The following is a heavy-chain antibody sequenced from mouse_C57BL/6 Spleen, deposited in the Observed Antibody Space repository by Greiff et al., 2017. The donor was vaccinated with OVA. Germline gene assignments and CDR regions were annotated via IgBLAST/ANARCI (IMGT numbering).Heavy chain of an antibody. CDR2: ISSGSSTI. CDR1: GFTFSDYG. D-gene: IGHD2-3*01. J-gene: IGHJ4*01. CDR3: ARGWLPLHAMDY. V-gene: IGHV5-17*01. Sequence: DVKLQESGGGLVKPGGSLKLSCAASGFTFSDYGMHWVRQAPEKGLEWVAYISSGSSTIYYADTVKGRFTISRDNAKNTLFLQMTSLRSEDTAMYYCARGWLPLHAMDYWGQGTSVTVSS.